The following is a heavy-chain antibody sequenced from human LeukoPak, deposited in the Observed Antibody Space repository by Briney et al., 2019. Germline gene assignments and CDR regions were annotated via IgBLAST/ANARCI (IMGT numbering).Heavy chain of an antibody. V-gene: IGHV1-2*02. CDR3: ARADIVVVVAALPFDY. D-gene: IGHD2-15*01. Sequence: ASVKVSCKSSGYTFTRYGISWVRQAPGQGLEWMGWINPNSGGTNYAQKFQGRVTMTRDTSISTAYMELSRLRSDDTAVYYCARADIVVVVAALPFDYWGQGTLVTVSS. CDR1: GYTFTRYG. J-gene: IGHJ4*02. CDR2: INPNSGGT.